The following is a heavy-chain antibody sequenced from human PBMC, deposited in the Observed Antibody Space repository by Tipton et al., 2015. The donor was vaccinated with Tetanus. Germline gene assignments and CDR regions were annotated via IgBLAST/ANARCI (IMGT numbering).Heavy chain of an antibody. CDR2: IIPIFGTA. CDR1: GGTFSSYA. J-gene: IGHJ5*02. Sequence: QVQLVQSGAEVKKPGSSVKVSCKASGGTFSSYAISWVRQAPGQGLEWMGGIIPIFGTASYAQKFQGRVTITADESTSTAYMELSSLRSEDTAVYYCARSRTYYYDSSGYYFPSWFDPWGQGTLVTVSS. V-gene: IGHV1-69*01. CDR3: ARSRTYYYDSSGYYFPSWFDP. D-gene: IGHD3-22*01.